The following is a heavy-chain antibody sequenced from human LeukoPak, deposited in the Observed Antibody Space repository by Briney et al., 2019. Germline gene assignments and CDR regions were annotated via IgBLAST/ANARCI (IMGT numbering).Heavy chain of an antibody. CDR2: INAGNGNT. V-gene: IGHV1-3*01. D-gene: IGHD6-13*01. CDR3: ARDRIAAAVRSFDY. Sequence: ASVKVSCKASGYTFTSYAMRWVRQAPGQRLEWMGWINAGNGNTKYSQKFQGRVTITRDTSASTAYMELSSLRSEDTAVYYCARDRIAAAVRSFDYWAREPWSPSPQ. J-gene: IGHJ4*02. CDR1: GYTFTSYA.